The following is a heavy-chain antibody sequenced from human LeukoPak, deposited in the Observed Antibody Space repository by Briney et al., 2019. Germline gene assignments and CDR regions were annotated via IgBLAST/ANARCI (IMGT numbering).Heavy chain of an antibody. Sequence: SVKVSCKASGGTFSSYAISWVRQAPGQGLDWMGGIIPIFGTANYAQKFQGRVTITTDESTITAYMELSSLRSEDTAVYYCARGGVWGSYRPLNWFDPWGQGTLVTVSS. D-gene: IGHD3-16*02. J-gene: IGHJ5*02. V-gene: IGHV1-69*05. CDR2: IIPIFGTA. CDR3: ARGGVWGSYRPLNWFDP. CDR1: GGTFSSYA.